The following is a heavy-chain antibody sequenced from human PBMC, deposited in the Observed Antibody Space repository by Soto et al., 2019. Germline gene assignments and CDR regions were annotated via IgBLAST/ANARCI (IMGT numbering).Heavy chain of an antibody. D-gene: IGHD2-15*01. CDR3: ARGYGGKPSYYYYGMDV. V-gene: IGHV1-69*02. J-gene: IGHJ6*02. CDR1: GGTFSSYT. Sequence: GASVKVSCKASGGTFSSYTISWVRQAPGQGLEWMGRIIPILGIANYAQKFQGRVTITADKSTSTAYMELSSLGSEDTAVYYCARGYGGKPSYYYYGMDVWGQGTTVTVSS. CDR2: IIPILGIA.